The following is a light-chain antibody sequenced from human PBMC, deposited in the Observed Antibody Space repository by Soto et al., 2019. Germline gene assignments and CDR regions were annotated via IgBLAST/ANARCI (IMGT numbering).Light chain of an antibody. V-gene: IGKV1-8*01. J-gene: IGKJ1*01. CDR2: AAS. Sequence: AIRMAQSPSPFSASPAHIFTFTGRASQGISSYLAWYQQKPGKAPKLLIYAASSLQSGVPSRFSGSGSETDFTLTISSLQPEDFATYSCQQSYSTTWTFGQGTKVDIK. CDR3: QQSYSTTWT. CDR1: QGISSY.